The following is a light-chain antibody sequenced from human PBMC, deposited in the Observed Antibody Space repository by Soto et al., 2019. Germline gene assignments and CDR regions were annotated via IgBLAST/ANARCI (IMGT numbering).Light chain of an antibody. Sequence: EIVLTQSPGTLSLSPGERATLSCRASRTVSSRYLAWYQQKPGQAPRLLMYGASNRATGIPDRFSGSGSGTDFTLTISRLEPEDFAVYFCQQYGRSPPFTFGQGTKVEIK. CDR1: RTVSSRY. CDR3: QQYGRSPPFT. CDR2: GAS. J-gene: IGKJ2*01. V-gene: IGKV3-20*01.